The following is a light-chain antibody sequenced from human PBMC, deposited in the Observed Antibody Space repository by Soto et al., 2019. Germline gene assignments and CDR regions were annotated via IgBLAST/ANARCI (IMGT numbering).Light chain of an antibody. CDR2: SNN. J-gene: IGLJ3*02. V-gene: IGLV1-44*01. CDR1: NSDIGSNT. CDR3: ASWDDSLNGV. Sequence: QSVLTQPPSASGTPGQRVSISCSGSNSDIGSNTVNWYQQLPGTAPKLLIYSNNQRPSGVPDRFSGSKSGTSASLAISGLQSDDEADYYCASWDDSLNGVFGGGTK.